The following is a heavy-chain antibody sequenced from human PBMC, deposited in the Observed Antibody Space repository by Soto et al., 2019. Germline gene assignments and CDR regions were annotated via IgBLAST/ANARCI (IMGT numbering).Heavy chain of an antibody. V-gene: IGHV4-39*01. CDR3: VRHAQWIIRAY. J-gene: IGHJ4*02. CDR2: IIYSGNS. D-gene: IGHD5-12*01. CDR1: GASISSYNY. Sequence: QLQLQLSGPGLVKPSETLSLTCNVSGASISSYNYWGWFRQPPGKGLEWIGSIIYSGNSMYNPSPQSRLTLFVDTSKNQFSLKLSSVTAADTAVYYCVRHAQWIIRAYWGQGSLVTVSS.